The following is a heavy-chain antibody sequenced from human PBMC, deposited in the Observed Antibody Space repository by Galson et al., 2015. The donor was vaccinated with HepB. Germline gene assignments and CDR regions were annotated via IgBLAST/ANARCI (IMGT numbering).Heavy chain of an antibody. CDR2: IYYDGSNK. J-gene: IGHJ5*02. Sequence: SLRLSCAASGFTFSSYGMHWVRQAPGKGLEWVAIIYYDGSNKYYVDSVKGRFTISRDNSKNTLYLQMNSLRAEDTAVYYCAKDPELLWFGESPRKSNNNWFDPWGQGTLVTVSS. CDR1: GFTFSSYG. D-gene: IGHD3-10*01. V-gene: IGHV3-33*03. CDR3: AKDPELLWFGESPRKSNNNWFDP.